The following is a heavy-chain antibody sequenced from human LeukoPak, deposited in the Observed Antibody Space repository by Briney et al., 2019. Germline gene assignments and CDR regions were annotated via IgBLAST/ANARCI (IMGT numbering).Heavy chain of an antibody. CDR1: GGTFSGYY. J-gene: IGHJ4*02. D-gene: IGHD6-6*01. CDR2: INHSGST. V-gene: IGHV4-34*01. CDR3: ARVRWDSSSSEDY. Sequence: PSETLSLSRAVYGGTFSGYYWSWIRQPPGKGLEWIGEINHSGSTNYNASLKSRLIILVDTSKNQFSLRLTSVTAADTAVYYCARVRWDSSSSEDYWGQGTLVTVSS.